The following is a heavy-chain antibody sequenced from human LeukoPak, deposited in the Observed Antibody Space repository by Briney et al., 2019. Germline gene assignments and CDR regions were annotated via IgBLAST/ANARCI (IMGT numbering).Heavy chain of an antibody. CDR3: ARQELLWFGESPNWFDP. CDR1: GGSISSYY. V-gene: IGHV4-59*08. Sequence: SETLSLTCTVSGGSISSYYWSWIRQPPGKGLEGIGYIYYSGSTNYNPSLKSRLTISVDTSKNQFSLKLSSVTAADTAVYYCARQELLWFGESPNWFDPWGQGTLVTVSS. J-gene: IGHJ5*02. D-gene: IGHD3-10*01. CDR2: IYYSGST.